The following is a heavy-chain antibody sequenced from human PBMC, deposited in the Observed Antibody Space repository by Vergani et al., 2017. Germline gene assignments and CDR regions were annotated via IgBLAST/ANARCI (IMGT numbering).Heavy chain of an antibody. CDR1: GFTSSYYG. CDR3: ATKSCATPGCQIGYFRE. CDR2: ISYDGTQK. Sequence: QVHLVESGGGVVQPGRSLRLSCVVSGFTSSYYGMHWVRQAPGKGLEWVAVISYDGTQKYYADSVKGRFTISRDNSKSTLYLQMNSLRTEDTAVDYFATKSCATPGCQIGYFREWGQGTLVTVSS. V-gene: IGHV3-30*03. D-gene: IGHD2-2*02. J-gene: IGHJ1*01.